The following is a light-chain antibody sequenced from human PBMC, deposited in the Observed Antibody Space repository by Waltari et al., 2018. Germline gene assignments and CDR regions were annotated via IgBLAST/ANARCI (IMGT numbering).Light chain of an antibody. Sequence: DIVMTQSPDSLAVSLGERATINCKSSQSVLYSSNNRNYLAWYQQKPGQPPRRLIYRASTRESGVPDRFSGSGSGTEFTLTISSLQAEDVAVYYCQQYYGTPFTFGPGTKVDIK. J-gene: IGKJ3*01. V-gene: IGKV4-1*01. CDR3: QQYYGTPFT. CDR2: RAS. CDR1: QSVLYSSNNRNY.